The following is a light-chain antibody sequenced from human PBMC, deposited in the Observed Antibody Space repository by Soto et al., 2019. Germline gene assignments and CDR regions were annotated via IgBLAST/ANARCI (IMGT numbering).Light chain of an antibody. V-gene: IGKV3-20*01. CDR3: KQYGSSGK. CDR1: QRVYSN. CDR2: GAS. Sequence: EILMTQSPDTLSVSPLEIATLSFRASQRVYSNLAWYQQRPGQAPRLLIYGASNRATGILDRFSGSGSGRDFTLTISRLELEDFAVYYCKQYGSSGKFGQGTKVDIK. J-gene: IGKJ1*01.